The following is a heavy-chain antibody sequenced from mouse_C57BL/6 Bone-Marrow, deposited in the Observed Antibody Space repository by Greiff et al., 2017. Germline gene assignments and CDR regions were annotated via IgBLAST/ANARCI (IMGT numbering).Heavy chain of an antibody. Sequence: VQLQQSGPELVKPGASVKISCKASGYAFSSSWMNWVKQRPGKGLEWIGRIYPGDGDTNYNGKFKGKATLTADKSSSKAYMQLSSLTSEDSAVYFCARSRRLRQYFDVWGTGTTVTVSS. V-gene: IGHV1-82*01. D-gene: IGHD1-2*01. CDR3: ARSRRLRQYFDV. J-gene: IGHJ1*03. CDR1: GYAFSSSW. CDR2: IYPGDGDT.